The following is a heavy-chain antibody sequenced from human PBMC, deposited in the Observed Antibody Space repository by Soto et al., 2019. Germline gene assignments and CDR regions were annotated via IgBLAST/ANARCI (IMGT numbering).Heavy chain of an antibody. Sequence: QVQLVQSGAEVKKPGASVKVSCKASGYTFTSYDINWVRQATGQGLEWMGWMNPNSGNTGYAQRFQGRVTITRNTSISTAYMELSSLRSEDTAVYYCARGLGDKWELHSWFDPWGQGTLVTVSS. CDR1: GYTFTSYD. CDR3: ARGLGDKWELHSWFDP. J-gene: IGHJ5*02. CDR2: MNPNSGNT. V-gene: IGHV1-8*01. D-gene: IGHD1-26*01.